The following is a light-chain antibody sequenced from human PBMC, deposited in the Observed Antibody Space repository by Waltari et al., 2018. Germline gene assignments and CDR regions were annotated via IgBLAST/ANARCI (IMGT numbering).Light chain of an antibody. CDR2: DVS. Sequence: QSALTQPRSVSGSPGQSVTISCTGTSSAVGGYNSVSWYQQHPGKAPKLMIYDVSKRPSGVPDRFSGSKSGNTASLTISGLQAEDEADYYCCSYAGSRVFGGGTKLTVL. CDR1: SSAVGGYNS. J-gene: IGLJ3*02. CDR3: CSYAGSRV. V-gene: IGLV2-11*01.